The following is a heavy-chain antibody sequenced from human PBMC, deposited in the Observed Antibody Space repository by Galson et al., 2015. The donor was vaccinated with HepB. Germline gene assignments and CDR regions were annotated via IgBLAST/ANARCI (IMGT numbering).Heavy chain of an antibody. D-gene: IGHD6-19*01. Sequence: SLRLSCAASGFTFSSYAMSWVRQAPGKGLEWVSAISGSGGSTYYADSVEGRFTISRDNSKNTLYLQMNSLRAEDTAVYYCARGPGGIAVAGVYDYWGQGTLVTVSS. V-gene: IGHV3-23*01. CDR1: GFTFSSYA. J-gene: IGHJ4*02. CDR2: ISGSGGST. CDR3: ARGPGGIAVAGVYDY.